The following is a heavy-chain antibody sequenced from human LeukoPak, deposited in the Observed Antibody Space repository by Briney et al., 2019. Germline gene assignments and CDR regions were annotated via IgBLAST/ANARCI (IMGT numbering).Heavy chain of an antibody. Sequence: GGSLRLSCAASGFTFSSNWMSWVRQAPGKGLEWVANIKEDGSEKYYVDSVKGRFTISRDNAKNSLYLQMNSLRAEDTAVYYCAELGITMIGGVWGKGTTVTISS. D-gene: IGHD3-10*02. CDR2: IKEDGSEK. CDR3: AELGITMIGGV. CDR1: GFTFSSNW. J-gene: IGHJ6*04. V-gene: IGHV3-7*01.